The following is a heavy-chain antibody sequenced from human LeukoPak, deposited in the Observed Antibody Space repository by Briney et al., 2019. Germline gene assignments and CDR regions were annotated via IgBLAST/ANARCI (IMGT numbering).Heavy chain of an antibody. D-gene: IGHD6-13*01. CDR3: ATEIGVSAASFDV. Sequence: GGSLRLSCAASGFTFSDFYMSWIRQAPGKGLECVAFIGSSGSTKYADSVQGRFTISRDNTKNSLYLQMHSLRADDSALYYCATEIGVSAASFDVWGQGTMVTVSS. J-gene: IGHJ3*01. CDR1: GFTFSDFY. V-gene: IGHV3-11*01. CDR2: IGSSGST.